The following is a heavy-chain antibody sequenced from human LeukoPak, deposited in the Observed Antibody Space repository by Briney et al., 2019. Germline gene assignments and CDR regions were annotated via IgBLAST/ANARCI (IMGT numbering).Heavy chain of an antibody. Sequence: SETLSLTCSVSGYSISSAYYWGWIRQPPGKGLEWIGTMYHSGSTNYNPSLKSRVTISVDTSKSQFSLKLSSVTAADTAVYFCARGFRGDNFDYWGQGTLVTVSS. CDR2: MYHSGST. CDR3: ARGFRGDNFDY. J-gene: IGHJ4*02. D-gene: IGHD7-27*01. V-gene: IGHV4-38-2*02. CDR1: GYSISSAYY.